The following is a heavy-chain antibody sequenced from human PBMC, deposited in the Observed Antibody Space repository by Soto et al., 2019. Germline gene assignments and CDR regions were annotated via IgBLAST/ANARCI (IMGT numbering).Heavy chain of an antibody. CDR3: AKDPGGSYYSYFDY. CDR1: GFTFSSYG. Sequence: VGSLRLSCAASGFTFSSYGMHWVRQAPGKGLEWVAVISYDGSNKYYADSVKGRFTISRDNSKNTLYLQMNSLRAEDTAVYYCAKDPGGSYYSYFDYCGQRTLVTVSS. V-gene: IGHV3-30*18. D-gene: IGHD1-26*01. J-gene: IGHJ4*02. CDR2: ISYDGSNK.